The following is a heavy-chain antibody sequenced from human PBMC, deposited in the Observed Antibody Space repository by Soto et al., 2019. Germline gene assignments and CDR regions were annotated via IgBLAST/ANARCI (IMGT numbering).Heavy chain of an antibody. CDR3: AKVRYSSPMGYYYGMDV. D-gene: IGHD6-19*01. V-gene: IGHV1-69*01. J-gene: IGHJ6*02. Sequence: QAQLEQSGGEVKKPGSSVKVSCKASRVAFSKFIVTWVRQAPGLGLEWVGGIIPIFGTANYEQKFQGRVTITADESTSTSSMEVNNLRSEDTAVYYCAKVRYSSPMGYYYGMDVWGQGTTVTVSS. CDR2: IIPIFGTA. CDR1: RVAFSKFI.